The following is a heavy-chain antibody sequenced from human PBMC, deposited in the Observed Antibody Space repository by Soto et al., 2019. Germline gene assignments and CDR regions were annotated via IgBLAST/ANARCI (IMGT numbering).Heavy chain of an antibody. CDR3: AKDGYSSGWTLGRYYFDY. CDR2: ISGSGGST. CDR1: GFTFSSYA. V-gene: IGHV3-23*01. Sequence: GGSLRLSCAASGFTFSSYAMSWVRQAPGKGLEWVSAISGSGGSTYYADSVKGRFTISRDNSKNTRYLQMNSLRAEDTAVYYCAKDGYSSGWTLGRYYFDYWGQGTLVTVSS. D-gene: IGHD6-19*01. J-gene: IGHJ4*02.